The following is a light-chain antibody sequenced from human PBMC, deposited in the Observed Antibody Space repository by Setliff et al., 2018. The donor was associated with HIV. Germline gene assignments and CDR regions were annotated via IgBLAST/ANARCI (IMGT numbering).Light chain of an antibody. CDR3: SSYRGGSTLFV. J-gene: IGLJ1*01. CDR2: EVS. Sequence: QSVLTQPPSVSGAPGQRVSISCTGTDSDVHWYQHLPEKAPKLMIYEVSNRPSGVSNRFSGSKSGNTASLTISGLQAEDEADYFCSSYRGGSTLFVLGPGTKVTVL. CDR1: DSD. V-gene: IGLV2-14*01.